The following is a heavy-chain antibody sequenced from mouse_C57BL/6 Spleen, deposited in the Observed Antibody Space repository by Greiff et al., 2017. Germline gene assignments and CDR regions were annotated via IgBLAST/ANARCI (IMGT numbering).Heavy chain of an antibody. CDR2: ISYSGST. Sequence: HLVESGPGMVKPSQSLSLTCTVTGYSITSGYDWHWIRHFPGNKLEWMGYISYSGSTNYNPSLKSRISITHDTSKNHFFLKLNSVTTEDTATYYCARDGNYGFDYWGQGTTLTVSS. J-gene: IGHJ2*01. D-gene: IGHD2-1*01. CDR3: ARDGNYGFDY. CDR1: GYSITSGYD. V-gene: IGHV3-1*01.